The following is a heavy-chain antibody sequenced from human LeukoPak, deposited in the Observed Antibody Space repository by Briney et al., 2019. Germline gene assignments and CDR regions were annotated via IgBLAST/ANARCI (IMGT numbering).Heavy chain of an antibody. CDR2: ISSSGSTI. D-gene: IGHD6-6*01. J-gene: IGHJ3*02. CDR3: ARAGVFEDAFDI. Sequence: GGSLRHFCAASGFTFSDYYMSWIRQAPGKGLEWVSYISSSGSTIYYADSVKGRFTISRDNAKNSLYLQMNSLRAEDTAVYYCARAGVFEDAFDIWGQGTMVTVSS. V-gene: IGHV3-11*04. CDR1: GFTFSDYY.